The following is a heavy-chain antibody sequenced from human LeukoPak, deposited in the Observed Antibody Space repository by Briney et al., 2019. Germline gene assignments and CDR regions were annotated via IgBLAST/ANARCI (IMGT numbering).Heavy chain of an antibody. CDR3: ARGYSSGWLEDYYYYMDV. Sequence: GASVKVSCKASGYTFTSYDINWVRQATGQGLEWMGWMNPNSGNTGYAQKFQCRVTVTRNTSISTAYMELSSLRSEDTAVYYCARGYSSGWLEDYYYYMDVWGKGTTVTVSS. V-gene: IGHV1-8*01. CDR1: GYTFTSYD. D-gene: IGHD6-19*01. CDR2: MNPNSGNT. J-gene: IGHJ6*03.